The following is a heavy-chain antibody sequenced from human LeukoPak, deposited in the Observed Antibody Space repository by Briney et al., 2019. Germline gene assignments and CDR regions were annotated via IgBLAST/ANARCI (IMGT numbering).Heavy chain of an antibody. CDR2: IRYDGSNK. D-gene: IGHD2-2*01. CDR3: AKDNPIEEVPGLGPGS. V-gene: IGHV3-30*02. Sequence: PGGSLRLSCAASGFTFSSYGMHWVRQAPGKGLEWVAFIRYDGSNKYYADSVKGRFTISRDNSKNTLYLQMNSLRAEDTAVYYCAKDNPIEEVPGLGPGSWGQGTLVTVSS. CDR1: GFTFSSYG. J-gene: IGHJ5*02.